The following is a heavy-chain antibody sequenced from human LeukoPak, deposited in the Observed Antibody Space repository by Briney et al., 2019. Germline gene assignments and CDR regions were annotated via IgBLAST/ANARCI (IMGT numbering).Heavy chain of an antibody. CDR1: GGSISSGSYY. V-gene: IGHV4-61*02. D-gene: IGHD2-2*01. CDR3: ARASRTSFDY. Sequence: SETLSLTCTVSGGSISSGSYYWSWIRQPAGKGLEWFSRIYTSGSTNYNPSLKSRVTISVDTSKNQFSLKLRSVTAADTAVYYCARASRTSFDYWGQGTLVTVSS. J-gene: IGHJ4*02. CDR2: IYTSGST.